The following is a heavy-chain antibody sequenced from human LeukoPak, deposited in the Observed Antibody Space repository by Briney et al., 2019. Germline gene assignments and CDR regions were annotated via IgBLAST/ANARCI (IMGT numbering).Heavy chain of an antibody. D-gene: IGHD3-22*01. V-gene: IGHV3-74*01. Sequence: PGGSLRLSCAASGFTFSTYWMHWVRQAPGKGLVWVSRVNTDGSDSSYADSVKGRFTISRDNAKNTLYLQMNGLRAEDTAVYYCARDRTDYYDKWGRGTLVTVSS. CDR3: ARDRTDYYDK. J-gene: IGHJ4*02. CDR1: GFTFSTYW. CDR2: VNTDGSDS.